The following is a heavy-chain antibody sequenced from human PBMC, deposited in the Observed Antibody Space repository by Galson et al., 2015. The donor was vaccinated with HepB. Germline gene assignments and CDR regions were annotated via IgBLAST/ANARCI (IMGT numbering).Heavy chain of an antibody. Sequence: SVKVSCKASGYTFISHTIHWVRQAPGQRLEWMGWINAGNGNTKYSQRFQDRVTIASDTSATTVSMDLSSLRSEDTAVYYCARETISSTWYSSWFGPWGQGTLVPVSS. J-gene: IGHJ5*02. CDR2: INAGNGNT. V-gene: IGHV1-3*01. D-gene: IGHD6-13*01. CDR1: GYTFISHT. CDR3: ARETISSTWYSSWFGP.